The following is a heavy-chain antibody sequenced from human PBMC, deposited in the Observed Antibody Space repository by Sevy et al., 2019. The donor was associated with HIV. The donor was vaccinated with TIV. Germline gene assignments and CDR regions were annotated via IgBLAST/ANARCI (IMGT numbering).Heavy chain of an antibody. J-gene: IGHJ4*02. Sequence: GGSPRLSCAASGFAFYDYSMSWTRQAPGKGLEWVATLSFGCGKINYADSVKGRFTISRDNSKNSFYLQMDNLRVEDTALYYCAREGCTRPHDYWGQGTRVTVSS. D-gene: IGHD2-8*01. CDR2: LSFGCGKI. CDR1: GFAFYDYS. V-gene: IGHV3-23*01. CDR3: AREGCTRPHDY.